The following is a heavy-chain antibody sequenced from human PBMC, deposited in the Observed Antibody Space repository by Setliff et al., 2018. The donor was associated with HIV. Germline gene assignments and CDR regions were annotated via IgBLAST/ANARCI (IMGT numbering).Heavy chain of an antibody. D-gene: IGHD4-17*01. V-gene: IGHV4-4*07. CDR2: IYTSGST. CDR3: ARHVTVTYSHFDH. Sequence: SETLSLTCIVSGGSISSYYWSWIRQPAGKGLEWIGRIYTSGSTNYNPSLKSRVIISLDRSKSHFSLTLNSVTAADTAVYYCARHVTVTYSHFDHWGQGALVTVSS. CDR1: GGSISSYY. J-gene: IGHJ4*02.